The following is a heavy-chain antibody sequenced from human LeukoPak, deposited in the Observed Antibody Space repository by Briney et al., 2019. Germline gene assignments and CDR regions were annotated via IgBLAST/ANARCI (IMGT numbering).Heavy chain of an antibody. V-gene: IGHV1-24*01. CDR1: GYTLTEFA. D-gene: IGHD1-26*01. CDR2: FDPEEGET. J-gene: IGHJ4*02. Sequence: WASVKVSCKISGYTLTEFAMHWVRQAPGKGLEWVGGFDPEEGETVYAQNFQGRVIMTTDTSTSTAYMELRSLRAEDTAVYYCARGSIMGARGLGDYWGQGTLVTVSS. CDR3: ARGSIMGARGLGDY.